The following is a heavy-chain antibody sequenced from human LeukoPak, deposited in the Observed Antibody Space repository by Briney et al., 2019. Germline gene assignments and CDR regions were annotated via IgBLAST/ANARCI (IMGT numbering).Heavy chain of an antibody. CDR3: ARQAYNSGWYADY. Sequence: PSETLSLTCIVSGDSLGSHYWSWIRQPAGEGLEWIGRIYTSGSTNYNPSLRSRVTMSVATSMNQFSLKLNSVTAAHTALYYCARQAYNSGWYADYWGQGTLVTVSS. J-gene: IGHJ4*02. V-gene: IGHV4-4*07. CDR1: GDSLGSHY. CDR2: IYTSGST. D-gene: IGHD6-19*01.